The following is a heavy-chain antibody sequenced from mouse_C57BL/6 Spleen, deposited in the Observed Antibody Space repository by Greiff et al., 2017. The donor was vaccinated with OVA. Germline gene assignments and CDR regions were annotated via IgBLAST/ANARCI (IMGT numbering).Heavy chain of an antibody. Sequence: VQLQESGAELVRPGTSVKVSCKASGYAFTNYLIEWVKQRPGQGLEWIGVINPGSGGTNYNEKFKGKATLTADKSSSTAYMQLSSLTSEDSAVYFCARFRDYEGFAYWGQGTLVTVSA. J-gene: IGHJ3*01. CDR2: INPGSGGT. CDR1: GYAFTNYL. D-gene: IGHD2-4*01. CDR3: ARFRDYEGFAY. V-gene: IGHV1-54*01.